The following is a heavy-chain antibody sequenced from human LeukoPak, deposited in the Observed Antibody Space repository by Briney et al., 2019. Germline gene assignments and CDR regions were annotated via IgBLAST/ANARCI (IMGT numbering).Heavy chain of an antibody. Sequence: GGSLRLSFAASGFTFSTYWMLWVRQAPGKGLVWVSRINPDGSSTNYADSVKGRFTISRDNAKNTLYLQMNSLRAEDTAVYYCARGDSYGYYWGQGTLVTVSS. J-gene: IGHJ4*02. CDR3: ARGDSYGYY. V-gene: IGHV3-74*01. CDR1: GFTFSTYW. D-gene: IGHD5-18*01. CDR2: INPDGSST.